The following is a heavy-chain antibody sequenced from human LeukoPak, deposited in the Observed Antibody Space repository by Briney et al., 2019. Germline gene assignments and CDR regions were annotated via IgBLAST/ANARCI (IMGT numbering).Heavy chain of an antibody. D-gene: IGHD1-7*01. CDR2: ISYDGSDK. CDR1: GFTFRSYG. CDR3: AKIRVIFNWNYAYYFDY. V-gene: IGHV3-30*18. Sequence: GGSLRLSCAASGFTFRSYGIHWVRQAPGKGLEWVAVISYDGSDKYYADSVKGRFTISRDNSKNTLYLQMNSLRAEDTAVYYCAKIRVIFNWNYAYYFDYWGQGSLVTVSS. J-gene: IGHJ4*02.